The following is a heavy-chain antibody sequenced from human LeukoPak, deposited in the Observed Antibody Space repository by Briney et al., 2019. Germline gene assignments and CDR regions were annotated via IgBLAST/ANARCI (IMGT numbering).Heavy chain of an antibody. J-gene: IGHJ4*02. CDR2: INSDGSST. CDR3: ARAVVDSSGYYYLNY. Sequence: GGSLRLSCAASGFTFSSYWMHWVRQAPGKGLVWVSRINSDGSSTSYADSVKGRFTISSDNAKNTLYLQMNSLRAEDTAVYYCARAVVDSSGYYYLNYWGQGTLVTVSS. V-gene: IGHV3-74*01. D-gene: IGHD3-22*01. CDR1: GFTFSSYW.